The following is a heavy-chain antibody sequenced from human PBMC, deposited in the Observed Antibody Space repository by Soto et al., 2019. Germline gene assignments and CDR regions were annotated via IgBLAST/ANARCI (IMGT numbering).Heavy chain of an antibody. V-gene: IGHV3-23*01. CDR2: VTGTSGGT. CDR1: GFTFSNYA. D-gene: IGHD6-19*01. CDR3: ARVGGSGWNFDS. Sequence: GGSLRLSCAVSGFTFSNYAMSWVRQTPGKGLEWVSTVTGTSGGTYYADSVKGRFTISRDNSKNTLYLQMNSLSVEDTAIYYCARVGGSGWNFDSWGQGILVTVSS. J-gene: IGHJ4*02.